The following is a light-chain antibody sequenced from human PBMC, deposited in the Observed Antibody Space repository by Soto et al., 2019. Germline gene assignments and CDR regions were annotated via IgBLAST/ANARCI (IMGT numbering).Light chain of an antibody. CDR3: CSYAGSYSLRV. CDR2: DVS. V-gene: IGLV2-11*01. CDR1: DSDIGRYDY. Sequence: QSALTQPRSVSGSPGQSVTISCTGTDSDIGRYDYVSWYQQHPGKAPKLLIYDVSQRPSGVPDRFSGSKSGNMASLTISGLQTDDEADYFCCSYAGSYSLRVFGIGTKLTVL. J-gene: IGLJ1*01.